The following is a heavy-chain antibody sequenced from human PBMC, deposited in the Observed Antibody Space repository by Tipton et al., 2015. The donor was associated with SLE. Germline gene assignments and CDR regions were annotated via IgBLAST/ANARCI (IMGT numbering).Heavy chain of an antibody. V-gene: IGHV3-21*01. CDR1: GFTFSSYS. D-gene: IGHD5-18*01. CDR3: ARGRPDTAMGY. J-gene: IGHJ4*02. CDR2: ISSSSSYI. Sequence: SLRLSCAASGFTFSSYSMNWVRQAPGKGLEWVSSISSSSSYIYYADSVKGRFTISRDNVKNSLYLQMNSLRAEDTAVYYCARGRPDTAMGYWGQGTLVTVSS.